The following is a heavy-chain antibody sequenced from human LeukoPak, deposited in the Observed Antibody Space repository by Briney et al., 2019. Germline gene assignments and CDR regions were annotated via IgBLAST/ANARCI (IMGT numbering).Heavy chain of an antibody. CDR3: ARDGSSGPYNSTWKTHDDAFDV. D-gene: IGHD6-13*01. J-gene: IGHJ3*01. CDR1: GFTFSSFA. Sequence: GGSLRLSCAASGFTFSSFAFHWVRQAPGKGLEWVALLSDDGRNDYTAASVKGPFTISRDNARSTLFLHMNNLRPDDTALYYCARDGSSGPYNSTWKTHDDAFDVWGQGTMVTVSS. CDR2: LSDDGRND. V-gene: IGHV3-30*04.